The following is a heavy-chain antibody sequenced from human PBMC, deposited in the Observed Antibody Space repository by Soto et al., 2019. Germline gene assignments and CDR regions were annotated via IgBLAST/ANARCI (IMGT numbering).Heavy chain of an antibody. D-gene: IGHD6-19*01. CDR3: AAPLSIAVATPKFDY. J-gene: IGHJ4*02. CDR1: GYTLTELS. Sequence: ASVKVSCKVSGYTLTELSMHWVRQAPGKGLEWMGGFDPEDGETIYAQKFQGRVTMTEDTSTDTAYMELSSLRSEDTAVYYCAAPLSIAVATPKFDYWGQGTLVTVSS. CDR2: FDPEDGET. V-gene: IGHV1-24*01.